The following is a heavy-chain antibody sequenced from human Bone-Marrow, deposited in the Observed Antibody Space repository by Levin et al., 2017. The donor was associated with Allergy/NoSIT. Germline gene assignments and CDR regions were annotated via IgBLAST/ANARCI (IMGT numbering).Heavy chain of an antibody. CDR1: GFTFSNYG. J-gene: IGHJ4*02. V-gene: IGHV3-30*18. CDR2: ISYDGNNK. CDR3: AKDSRSYYDILTGYRMPYFDY. Sequence: GESLKISCAVSGFTFSNYGMHWVRQTPGKGLEWVAVISYDGNNKYYADSVNGRFTTSRDNSKNTLYLQMNSLRAEDTAVYYCAKDSRSYYDILTGYRMPYFDYWGQGTLVTVSS. D-gene: IGHD3-9*01.